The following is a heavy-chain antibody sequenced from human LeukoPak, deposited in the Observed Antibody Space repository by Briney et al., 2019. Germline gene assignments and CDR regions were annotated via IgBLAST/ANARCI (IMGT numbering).Heavy chain of an antibody. V-gene: IGHV3-74*01. CDR3: ARDFYLAGTNY. Sequence: GGSLRLSCAASGLTISTYWMHWVRHAPGKGLVWVSGISSDGSSTVYADSVKGRFTVSRDNAKNTLYLQMDSLRVEDTAVYFCARDFYLAGTNYWGQGTLVSVSS. D-gene: IGHD6-19*01. J-gene: IGHJ4*02. CDR2: ISSDGSST. CDR1: GLTISTYW.